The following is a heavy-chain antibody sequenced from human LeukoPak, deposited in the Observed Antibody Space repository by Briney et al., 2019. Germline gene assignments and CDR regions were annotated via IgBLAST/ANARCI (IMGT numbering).Heavy chain of an antibody. CDR2: ISLTGET. V-gene: IGHV4-4*02. J-gene: IGHJ4*02. CDR3: SRESGAFCPFGY. CDR1: GGSIRSTNW. Sequence: KPSETLSLTCGVSGGSIRSTNWWSWVRQPPGQGLEWIGEISLTGETNYNPSLNGRVTMSLDRSRNQLSLTLTSVTAADTAIYYCSRESGAFCPFGYWGQGTLVIVPP. D-gene: IGHD1-26*01.